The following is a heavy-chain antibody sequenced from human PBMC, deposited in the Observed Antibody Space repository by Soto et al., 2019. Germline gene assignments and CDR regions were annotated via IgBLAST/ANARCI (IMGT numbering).Heavy chain of an antibody. D-gene: IGHD3-3*01. J-gene: IGHJ6*02. CDR3: ARGQRNRWSGYPLTYGIDV. CDR2: INHSRRT. CDR1: AGTPRPYY. V-gene: IGHV4-34*01. Sequence: ALSHGCGGSAGTPRPYYWSWSRLPPGKGLEWIGEINHSRRTNQTPYLTSPVTISVATSKNESSLTLSFVTAADTAVYYCARGQRNRWSGYPLTYGIDVWGQARTVT.